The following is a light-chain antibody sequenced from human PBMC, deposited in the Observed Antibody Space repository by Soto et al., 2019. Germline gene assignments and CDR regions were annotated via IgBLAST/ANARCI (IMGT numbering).Light chain of an antibody. J-gene: IGLJ2*01. CDR1: SSDVGGYNY. Sequence: QSALTQPASVSGSPGQSNTIPCTGTSSDVGGYNYVSWYQQHPGKAPKLMIYDVSNRPSGVSNRFSGSKSGNTASLTISGLQAEDEADYYCSSYTSSSTLYVVFGGGTKLTVL. CDR3: SSYTSSSTLYVV. CDR2: DVS. V-gene: IGLV2-14*01.